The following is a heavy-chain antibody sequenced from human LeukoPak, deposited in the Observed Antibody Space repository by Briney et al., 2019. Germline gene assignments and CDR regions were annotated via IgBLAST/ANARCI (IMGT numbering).Heavy chain of an antibody. J-gene: IGHJ4*02. Sequence: TGGSLRLSCAASGFTFSSYWMSWVRQAPRKGLEWVANIKQDGSEKYYVDSVKGRFTISRDNAKNSLYLQMNSLRAEDTAVYYCARAVRYCSGGSCSVGSRFDYWGQGTLVTVSS. CDR2: IKQDGSEK. CDR1: GFTFSSYW. CDR3: ARAVRYCSGGSCSVGSRFDY. V-gene: IGHV3-7*01. D-gene: IGHD2-15*01.